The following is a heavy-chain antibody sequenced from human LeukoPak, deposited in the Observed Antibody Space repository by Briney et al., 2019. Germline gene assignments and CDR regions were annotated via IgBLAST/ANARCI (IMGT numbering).Heavy chain of an antibody. Sequence: SETLSLTCTVSGGSISNSSSYWGWIRQPPGKGLEWIGYIYYSGSTNYNPSLKSRVTISVDTSKNQFSLKLSSVTAADTAVYYCARGLAAAGPYYFDYWGQGTLVTVSS. CDR3: ARGLAAAGPYYFDY. J-gene: IGHJ4*02. CDR2: IYYSGST. D-gene: IGHD6-13*01. CDR1: GGSISNSSSY. V-gene: IGHV4-61*05.